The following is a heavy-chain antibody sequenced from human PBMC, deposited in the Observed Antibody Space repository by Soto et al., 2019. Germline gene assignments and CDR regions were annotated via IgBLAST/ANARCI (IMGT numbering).Heavy chain of an antibody. CDR2: INHSGST. J-gene: IGHJ4*02. V-gene: IGHV4-34*01. Sequence: SETLSLTCAVYGGSFSGYYWSWIRQPPGKGLEWIGEINHSGSTNYNPSLKSRVTISVDTSKNQFSLKLSSVTAADTAVYYCARGAARSRVWGSYRYPTFDYWGQGTLVTVSS. CDR3: ARGAARSRVWGSYRYPTFDY. D-gene: IGHD3-16*02. CDR1: GGSFSGYY.